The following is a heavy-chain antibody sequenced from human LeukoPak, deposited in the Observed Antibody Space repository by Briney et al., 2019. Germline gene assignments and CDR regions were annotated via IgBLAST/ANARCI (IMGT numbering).Heavy chain of an antibody. CDR2: MNPNSGNT. V-gene: IGHV1-8*02. J-gene: IGHJ5*02. CDR1: GYTFTDYY. CDR3: ARGQMVRGVIISNWFDP. Sequence: ASVKVSCKASGYTFTDYYIHWVRQATGQGLEWMGWMNPNSGNTGYAQKFQGRVTMTRNTSISTAYMELSSLRSEDTAVYYCARGQMVRGVIISNWFDPWGQGTLVTVSS. D-gene: IGHD3-10*01.